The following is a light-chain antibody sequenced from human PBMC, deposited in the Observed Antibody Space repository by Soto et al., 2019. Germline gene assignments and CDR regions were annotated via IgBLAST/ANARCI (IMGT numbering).Light chain of an antibody. V-gene: IGKV3-20*01. CDR2: GAS. J-gene: IGKJ1*01. CDR1: QSIRSNY. CDR3: QQYGSSPRT. Sequence: EIVLTQSPGTLSLSPGERATLTCRASQSIRSNYVAWYQQKPCQGPRLLIYGASSRATGIPDRFSGSGSGTDFTLIISRLEPEDFAMYYCQQYGSSPRTFGQGTRVDIK.